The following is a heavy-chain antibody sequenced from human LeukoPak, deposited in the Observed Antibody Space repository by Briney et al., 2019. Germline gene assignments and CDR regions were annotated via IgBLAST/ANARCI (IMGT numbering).Heavy chain of an antibody. J-gene: IGHJ4*02. CDR2: IRYDGSNK. D-gene: IGHD3-10*01. Sequence: GGSLRLSCAASGFTFSSYGMHWVRQAPGKGLEWVAFIRYDGSNKYYADSVKGRFTISRDNSKNTLYLQMNSLRAEDTAVYYCAREWFGELLGGYFDYWGQGTLVTVSS. V-gene: IGHV3-30*02. CDR3: AREWFGELLGGYFDY. CDR1: GFTFSSYG.